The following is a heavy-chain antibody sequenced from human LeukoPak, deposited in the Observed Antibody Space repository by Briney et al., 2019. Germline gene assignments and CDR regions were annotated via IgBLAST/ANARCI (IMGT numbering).Heavy chain of an antibody. V-gene: IGHV4-59*01. CDR1: GGSISSYY. CDR2: IYYSGNT. CDR3: ARLTKRNDPFAI. D-gene: IGHD1-14*01. J-gene: IGHJ3*02. Sequence: SETLSLTCTVSGGSISSYYWSWIRQPPGKGLEWIGYIYYSGNTNYNPSLKSRLTISVDTSKNQFSLKLSSVTAADTAVYYCARLTKRNDPFAIWGQGTMVTVSS.